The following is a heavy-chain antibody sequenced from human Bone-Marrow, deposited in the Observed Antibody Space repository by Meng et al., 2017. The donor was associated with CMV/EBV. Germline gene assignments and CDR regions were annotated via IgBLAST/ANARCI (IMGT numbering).Heavy chain of an antibody. CDR2: ISPYNGNT. J-gene: IGHJ6*02. V-gene: IGHV1-18*01. CDR3: ARDKQLVLETHRYYGMDV. CDR1: GYTFASNG. Sequence: ASVKVSCKTSGYTFASNGISWVRQAPGQGLEWMGWISPYNGNTNYAQKFQGRVTITADKSTSTAYMELSSLRSEDTAVYYCARDKQLVLETHRYYGMDVWGQRTTVTVSS. D-gene: IGHD6-6*01.